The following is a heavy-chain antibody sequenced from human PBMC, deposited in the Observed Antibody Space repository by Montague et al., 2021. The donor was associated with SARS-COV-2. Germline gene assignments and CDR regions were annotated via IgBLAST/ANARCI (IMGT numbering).Heavy chain of an antibody. Sequence: SLRLYCAASGLAVTSNYMSWVRQAPEKGLEWVSLIYSSGRTSYADSVKGRFTMSSDNSKNTLHLQMNSLKAEDTAVYYCARDFGESRDHWGQGTLVTVSS. V-gene: IGHV3-53*01. CDR1: GLAVTSNY. CDR3: ARDFGESRDH. D-gene: IGHD3-10*01. J-gene: IGHJ4*02. CDR2: IYSSGRT.